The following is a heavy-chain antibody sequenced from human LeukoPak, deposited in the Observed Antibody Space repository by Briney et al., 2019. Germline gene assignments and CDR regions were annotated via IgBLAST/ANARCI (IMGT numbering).Heavy chain of an antibody. CDR3: ARAAAWRGYGGNWFDP. CDR1: GYSFTNYW. V-gene: IGHV5-51*01. D-gene: IGHD3-3*01. CDR2: IYPGDSDT. Sequence: GESLKISCKGSGYSFTNYWIAWVRQMPGKGLEWMGIIYPGDSDTRYSPSFQGQVTISADKSISTAYLQWNSLKASDTAMYYCARAAAWRGYGGNWFDPWGQGTLVTVSS. J-gene: IGHJ5*02.